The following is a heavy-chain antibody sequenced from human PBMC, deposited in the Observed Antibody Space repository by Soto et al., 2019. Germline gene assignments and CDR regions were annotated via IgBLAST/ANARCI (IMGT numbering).Heavy chain of an antibody. V-gene: IGHV4-59*01. CDR2: IYYTGST. CDR1: GGSISAYY. Sequence: SETLSLTCTVSGGSISAYYWSWIRQPPGKGLEWIGYIYYTGSTNYNPSLNSRVTISVDTSKNQFSLKLSSVTAADTAVYYCARQARESNYYYMDVGGKGTTVTVSS. J-gene: IGHJ6*03. CDR3: ARQARESNYYYMDV.